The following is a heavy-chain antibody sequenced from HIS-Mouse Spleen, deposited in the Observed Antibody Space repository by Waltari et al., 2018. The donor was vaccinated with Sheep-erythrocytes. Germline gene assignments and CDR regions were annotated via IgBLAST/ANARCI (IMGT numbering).Heavy chain of an antibody. CDR3: ARAEGGAPDY. D-gene: IGHD1-26*01. CDR2: ISYDGSNK. CDR1: GFTFSSYA. J-gene: IGHJ4*02. V-gene: IGHV3-30*04. Sequence: QVQLVESGGGVVQPGRSLRLSCAASGFTFSSYAMHWVRQAPGKGLECVAVISYDGSNKYYADSVKGRFTISRDNSKNTLYLQMNSLRAEDTAVYYCARAEGGAPDYWGQGTLVTVSS.